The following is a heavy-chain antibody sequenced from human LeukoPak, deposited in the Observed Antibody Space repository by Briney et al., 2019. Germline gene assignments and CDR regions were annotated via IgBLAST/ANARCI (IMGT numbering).Heavy chain of an antibody. CDR1: GFTVSSNY. CDR3: ARADPQQLVDY. V-gene: IGHV3-21*01. Sequence: PGGSLRLSCAASGFTVSSNYMSWVRQAPGKGLEWVSSISSSSSYIYYADSVKGRFTISRDNAKNSLYLQMNSLRAEDTAVYYCARADPQQLVDYWGQGTLVTVSS. J-gene: IGHJ4*02. D-gene: IGHD6-13*01. CDR2: ISSSSSYI.